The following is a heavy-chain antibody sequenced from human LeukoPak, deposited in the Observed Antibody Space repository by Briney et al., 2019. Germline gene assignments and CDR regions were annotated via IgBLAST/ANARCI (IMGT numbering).Heavy chain of an antibody. V-gene: IGHV3-23*01. CDR2: ITGSGGTT. Sequence: GGFLRLSCEASGLTFSSCGMSWVRQAPGKGLQWVSAITGSGGTTYYADSVKGRFTISRDNSKNMLYLQMNSLRAEDTAVYYCAKMQGYFDYWGQGTLVPVSS. J-gene: IGHJ4*02. CDR3: AKMQGYFDY. CDR1: GLTFSSCG.